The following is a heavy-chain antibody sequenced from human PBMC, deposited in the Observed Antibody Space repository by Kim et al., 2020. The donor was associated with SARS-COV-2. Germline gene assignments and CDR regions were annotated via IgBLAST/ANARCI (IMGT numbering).Heavy chain of an antibody. J-gene: IGHJ6*02. CDR3: AKRRVGHYYGVAF. CDR1: GFTFSSYG. D-gene: IGHD3-16*01. V-gene: IGHV3-30*18. CDR2: ISYDGSNK. Sequence: GGSLRLSCAASGFTFSSYGMHWVRQAPGKGLEWVAVISYDGSNKYYADSVKGRFTISRDNSKNTLYLQMNSLRAEDTAVYYCAKRRVGHYYGVAFWGEG.